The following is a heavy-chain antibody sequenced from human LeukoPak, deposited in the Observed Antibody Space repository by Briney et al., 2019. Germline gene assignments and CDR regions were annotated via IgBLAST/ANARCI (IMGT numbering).Heavy chain of an antibody. CDR2: IYYTGST. J-gene: IGHJ6*02. CDR3: ASGRQQLAHYGMDV. Sequence: SETLSLTCTVSGGSITSYYWSWIRQPPGKGLEWIGYIYYTGSTNYNPSLKSRVTISVDTSKNQFSLKLTSVTAADTAVYYCASGRQQLAHYGMDVWGQGTTVTVSS. CDR1: GGSITSYY. V-gene: IGHV4-59*01. D-gene: IGHD6-13*01.